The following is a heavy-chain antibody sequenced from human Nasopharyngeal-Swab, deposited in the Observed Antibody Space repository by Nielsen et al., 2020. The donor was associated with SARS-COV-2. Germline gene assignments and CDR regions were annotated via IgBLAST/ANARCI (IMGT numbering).Heavy chain of an antibody. J-gene: IGHJ4*02. D-gene: IGHD6-13*01. CDR1: GFTFSSYG. Sequence: GGSLRLSCAASGFTFSSYGMHWVRQAPGKGLEWVAVISYDGSNKHYADSVKGRFTISRDNSKNTLYLQMNSLRAEDTAVYYCAKDGLRQLVRTSYFDYWGQGTLVTVSS. V-gene: IGHV3-30*18. CDR2: ISYDGSNK. CDR3: AKDGLRQLVRTSYFDY.